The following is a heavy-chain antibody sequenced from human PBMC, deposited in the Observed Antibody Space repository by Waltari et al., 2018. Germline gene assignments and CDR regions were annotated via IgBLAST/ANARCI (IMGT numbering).Heavy chain of an antibody. V-gene: IGHV4-61*02. J-gene: IGHJ3*02. D-gene: IGHD2-15*01. CDR2: IYGSEST. CDR1: GGSISGGTSY. CDR3: ARDAEIAGGAIDI. Sequence: QVQLQESGPGLVKPSETLSLTCTVSGGSISGGTSYWSWIRQPAGQGLEWIGRIYGSESTQYIPSLRSRVSISLETSKNQFSLRLSSMTAADTAIYYCARDAEIAGGAIDIWGQGTMVTVSS.